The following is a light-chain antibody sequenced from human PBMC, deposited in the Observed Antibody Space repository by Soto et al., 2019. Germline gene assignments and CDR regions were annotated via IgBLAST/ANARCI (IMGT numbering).Light chain of an antibody. J-gene: IGKJ5*01. CDR1: HSVISTY. CDR3: QQFGSPGT. V-gene: IGKV3-20*01. Sequence: EIVLTQSPGPLSLSRGERATLSXRASHSVISTYLDWYQRKPXKATXXXIYXTSTRATGIPDRFSGSGCGTDFTLTISRLEPEDVAVYYCQQFGSPGTFGQGTRLEIK. CDR2: XTS.